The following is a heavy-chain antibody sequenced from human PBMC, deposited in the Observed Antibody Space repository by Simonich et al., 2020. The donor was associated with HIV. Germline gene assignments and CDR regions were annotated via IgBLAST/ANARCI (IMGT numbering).Heavy chain of an antibody. J-gene: IGHJ4*02. D-gene: IGHD2-2*01. CDR2: ISSSSSYI. Sequence: EVQLVESGGGLVKPGGSLRLSCAASGFTFSSYSMKWVRQAPGKGLEWVSSISSSSSYIYYADSVKGLFTISRDNAKNSLYLQMNSLRAEDTAVYYCARDGRKGSSTSCSDYWGQGTLVTVSS. V-gene: IGHV3-21*01. CDR1: GFTFSSYS. CDR3: ARDGRKGSSTSCSDY.